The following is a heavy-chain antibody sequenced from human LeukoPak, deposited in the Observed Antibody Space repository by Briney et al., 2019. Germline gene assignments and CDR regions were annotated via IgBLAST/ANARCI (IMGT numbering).Heavy chain of an antibody. D-gene: IGHD4-23*01. CDR2: ISYDGSNK. CDR3: ARARWYFDY. J-gene: IGHJ4*02. Sequence: WVAVISYDGSNKYYADSVKGRFTISRDNSKNTLYLQMNSLRAEDTAVYYCARARWYFDYWGQGTLVTVSS. V-gene: IGHV3-30-3*01.